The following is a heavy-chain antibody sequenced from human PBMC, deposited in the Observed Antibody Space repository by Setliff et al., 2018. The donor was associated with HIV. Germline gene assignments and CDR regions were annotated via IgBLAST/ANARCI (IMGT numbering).Heavy chain of an antibody. Sequence: SETLSLTCAVYGGSFSGYFWSWVRQSSGKGLEWIGEINHNRKTNYNPSLKSRVTISIDRSKNQFSLKLNSVIAADTAVYYCTRVRDHYDSGTYYRPLYFFDSWGQGTLVTVS. D-gene: IGHD3-10*01. CDR1: GGSFSGYF. V-gene: IGHV4-34*01. J-gene: IGHJ4*02. CDR3: TRVRDHYDSGTYYRPLYFFDS. CDR2: INHNRKT.